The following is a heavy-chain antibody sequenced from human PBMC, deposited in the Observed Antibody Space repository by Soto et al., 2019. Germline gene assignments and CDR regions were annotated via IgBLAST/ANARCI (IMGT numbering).Heavy chain of an antibody. CDR2: VIPMYDSV. D-gene: IGHD1-26*01. V-gene: IGHV1-69*06. Sequence: QVQLVQSGAEVKKPGSSVKVSCEASGGTFNTYTINWVRQTPGRGLEWMGQVIPMYDSVNYAESLQGRVTITADKSTNIAYMELSSLRSEDTAVSFCASWKSYSGSYCFDYWGQGTLVIVSS. CDR1: GGTFNTYT. J-gene: IGHJ4*02. CDR3: ASWKSYSGSYCFDY.